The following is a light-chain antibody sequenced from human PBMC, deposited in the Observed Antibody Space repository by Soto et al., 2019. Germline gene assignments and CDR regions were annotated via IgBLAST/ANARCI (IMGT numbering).Light chain of an antibody. J-gene: IGKJ3*01. CDR1: QRVYNN. Sequence: EIVMTHSPATLAGSPGERATLSRRSSQRVYNNLVWYQQKPGQPPRLLIYGASTRATGIPARFSGSGSVTEFTLTIGSLQSEDFAIYYCQHYNNWPLVTLGPGTKVHIK. CDR2: GAS. CDR3: QHYNNWPLVT. V-gene: IGKV3-15*01.